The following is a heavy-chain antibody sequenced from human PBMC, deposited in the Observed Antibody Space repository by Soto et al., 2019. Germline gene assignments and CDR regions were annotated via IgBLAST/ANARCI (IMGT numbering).Heavy chain of an antibody. D-gene: IGHD2-21*02. Sequence: QVQLVQSGAEVKKPGSSVKVSCKASEGTFSSYAISWVRQAPGQGLEWMGGIIPIFGTANYAQKFQGRVTITADESTSTAYMELSSLRSEDTAVYYCAREKGYCGGDCYAGMDVWGQGTTVTVSS. CDR1: EGTFSSYA. J-gene: IGHJ6*02. CDR3: AREKGYCGGDCYAGMDV. CDR2: IIPIFGTA. V-gene: IGHV1-69*01.